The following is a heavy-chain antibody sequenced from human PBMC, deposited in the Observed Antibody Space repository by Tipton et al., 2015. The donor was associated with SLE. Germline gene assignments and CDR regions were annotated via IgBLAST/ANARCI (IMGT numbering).Heavy chain of an antibody. Sequence: GLVKPSETLSLTCTVSGGSISGGYYYWSWIRQHPVKGLEWIGNIYDSGSTGYNPSLKSRATISIDTSKNQFSLRLGSMTAADTAVYYCARDRGGWYQYYFDYWGQGILVTVSS. J-gene: IGHJ4*02. CDR2: IYDSGST. CDR3: ARDRGGWYQYYFDY. V-gene: IGHV4-31*03. D-gene: IGHD6-19*01. CDR1: GGSISGGYYY.